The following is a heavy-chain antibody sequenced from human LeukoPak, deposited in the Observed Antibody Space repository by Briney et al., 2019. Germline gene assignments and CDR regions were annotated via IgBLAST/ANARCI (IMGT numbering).Heavy chain of an antibody. Sequence: GESLKISCKASGYSFTSSWIGLVRQLPGKGLEWMGIFYPADSHTIYSPSFRGQVTISADKSITPAYPEWSSLQASDTAIYYCATRGFFDALPTAWGQGTQVTVSS. V-gene: IGHV5-51*01. D-gene: IGHD5-18*01. CDR3: ATRGFFDALPTA. CDR2: FYPADSHT. J-gene: IGHJ1*01. CDR1: GYSFTSSW.